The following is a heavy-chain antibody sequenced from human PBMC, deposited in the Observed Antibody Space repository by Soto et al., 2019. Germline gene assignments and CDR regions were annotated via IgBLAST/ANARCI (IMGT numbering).Heavy chain of an antibody. CDR2: INHSGST. D-gene: IGHD5-18*01. CDR3: AGAPARGIQLWFPHYYYGMDV. CDR1: GGSFSGYY. Sequence: SETLSLTCAVYGGSFSGYYWSWIRQPPGKGLEWIGEINHSGSTNYNPSLKSRVTISVDTSKNQFSLKLSSVTAADTAVYYCAGAPARGIQLWFPHYYYGMDVWGQGTTVTV. J-gene: IGHJ6*02. V-gene: IGHV4-34*01.